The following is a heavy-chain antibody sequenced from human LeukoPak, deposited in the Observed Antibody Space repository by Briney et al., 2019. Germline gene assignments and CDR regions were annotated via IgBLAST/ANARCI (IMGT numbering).Heavy chain of an antibody. CDR3: TRDLPRGFGEL. D-gene: IGHD3-10*01. CDR1: GDSVRSDSHY. V-gene: IGHV4-61*01. CDR2: IYYSGST. Sequence: SETLSLTCTVSGDSVRSDSHYGSWIRQPPGKGRGLIGYIYYSGSTNYNPSLKSRVTISIDTSTNQFSLQLSSVTAADTAVYYCTRDLPRGFGELWSQGTLVTVSS. J-gene: IGHJ4*02.